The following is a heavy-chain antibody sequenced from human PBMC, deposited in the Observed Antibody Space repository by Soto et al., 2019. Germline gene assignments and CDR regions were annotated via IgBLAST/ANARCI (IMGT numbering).Heavy chain of an antibody. CDR1: GYTFTSYA. Sequence: ASVKVSCKASGYTFTSYAMHWVRQAPGQRLEWMGWINAGNGNTKYSQKFQGRVTITRDTSASTAYMELSSLRSEDTAVYYCARATYYDFWSGYSPPYYYYGMDVWGQGTTVTVSS. CDR3: ARATYYDFWSGYSPPYYYYGMDV. V-gene: IGHV1-3*01. CDR2: INAGNGNT. J-gene: IGHJ6*02. D-gene: IGHD3-3*01.